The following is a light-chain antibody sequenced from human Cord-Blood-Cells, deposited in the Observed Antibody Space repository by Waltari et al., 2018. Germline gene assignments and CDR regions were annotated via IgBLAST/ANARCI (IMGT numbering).Light chain of an antibody. V-gene: IGKV1-33*01. CDR3: QQYDNLPIT. J-gene: IGKJ5*01. CDR1: QDISNY. Sequence: DIQMTQSPPSLSASVGDRVTITCQASQDISNYLNWHQQKPGKAPKSLVYDASNMETGVPSRFSGSGSGTDFTFTISSLQPEDIATYYCQQYDNLPITFGQGTRLEIK. CDR2: DAS.